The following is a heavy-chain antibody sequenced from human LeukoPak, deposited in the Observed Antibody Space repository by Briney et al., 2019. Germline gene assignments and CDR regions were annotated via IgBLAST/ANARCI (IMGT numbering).Heavy chain of an antibody. D-gene: IGHD2-8*02. CDR2: IFPSGGEI. CDR3: ATYRQVLLPFES. CDR1: GFTFSTFA. V-gene: IGHV3-23*01. Sequence: GGSLRLSCAASGFTFSTFAMIWVRQPPGKGLEWVSSIFPSGGEIHYADSVRGRFTISRDNSKSTLSLQMNSLRAEDTAIYYCATYRQVLLPFESWGLGTLVTVSS. J-gene: IGHJ4*02.